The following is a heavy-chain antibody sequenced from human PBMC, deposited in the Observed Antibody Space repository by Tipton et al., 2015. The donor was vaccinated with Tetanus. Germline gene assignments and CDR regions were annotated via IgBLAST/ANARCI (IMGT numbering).Heavy chain of an antibody. Sequence: SLRLSCVASGFTSSSHYMHWVRRVPGKGLVWVSRINTDGRRTHYADSVKGRFTISRDNAKNTLFLHMTSLQPEDTSIYYCARRSLTNYGLDVWGQGTTVTVSS. CDR3: ARRSLTNYGLDV. CDR2: INTDGRRT. J-gene: IGHJ6*02. D-gene: IGHD1/OR15-1a*01. V-gene: IGHV3-74*01. CDR1: GFTSSSHY.